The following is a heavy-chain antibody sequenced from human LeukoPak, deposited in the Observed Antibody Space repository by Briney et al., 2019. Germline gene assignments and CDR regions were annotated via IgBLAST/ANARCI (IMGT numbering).Heavy chain of an antibody. J-gene: IGHJ6*02. CDR1: GYTFTSYY. Sequence: ASVKVSCKASGYTFTSYYMHWVRQAPGQGLGWMGIINPSGGSTSYAQKFQGRVTMTRDTSTSTVYMELSSLRSEDTAVYYCARLGYCSGGSCLYYYYGMDVWGQGTTVTVSS. CDR3: ARLGYCSGGSCLYYYYGMDV. CDR2: INPSGGST. D-gene: IGHD2-15*01. V-gene: IGHV1-46*01.